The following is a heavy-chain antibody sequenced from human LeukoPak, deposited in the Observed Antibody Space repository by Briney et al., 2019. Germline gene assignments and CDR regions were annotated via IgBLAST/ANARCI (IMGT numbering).Heavy chain of an antibody. CDR3: ATLSDRNFYYSYGLDV. CDR1: GFTLSAYE. CDR2: IGRYGVTT. V-gene: IGHV3-48*03. Sequence: GGSLRLSCAASGFTLSAYEMNWVRQAPGKGLEWVAYIGRYGVTTYYADSVKGRFTISGDNAKNSLNLQMNSLRAEDTAVYYCATLSDRNFYYSYGLDVWGQGTTVTVS. J-gene: IGHJ6*02. D-gene: IGHD1-1*01.